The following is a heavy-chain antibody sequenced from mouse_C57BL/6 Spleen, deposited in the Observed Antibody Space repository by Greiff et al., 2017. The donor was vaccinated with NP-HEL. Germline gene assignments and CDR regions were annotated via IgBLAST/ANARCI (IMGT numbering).Heavy chain of an antibody. V-gene: IGHV1-69*01. CDR1: GYTFTSYW. CDR3: ARGSGYGY. D-gene: IGHD3-2*02. Sequence: QVHVKQPGAELVMPGASVKLSCKASGYTFTSYWMHWVKQRPGQGLEWIGEIDPSDSYTNYNQKFKGKSTLTVDKSSSTAYMQLSSLTSEDSAVYYCARGSGYGYLGQGTTLTVSS. CDR2: IDPSDSYT. J-gene: IGHJ2*01.